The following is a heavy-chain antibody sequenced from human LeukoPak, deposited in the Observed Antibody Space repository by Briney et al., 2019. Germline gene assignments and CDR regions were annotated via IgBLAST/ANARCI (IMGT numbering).Heavy chain of an antibody. J-gene: IGHJ4*02. V-gene: IGHV3-21*05. D-gene: IGHD2-2*01. CDR3: ARGAFNTSPDY. Sequence: GGSLRLSCAASGFSFSSYSMNWVRQAPGKGLEWMSYISTSSGFISYADSVKGRFTISRDNAKNSLYLQMNSLRAEDTAVYYCARGAFNTSPDYWGQGILVTVSP. CDR1: GFSFSSYS. CDR2: ISTSSGFI.